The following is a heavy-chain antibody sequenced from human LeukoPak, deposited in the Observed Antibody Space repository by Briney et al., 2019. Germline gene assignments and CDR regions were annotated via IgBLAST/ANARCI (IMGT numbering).Heavy chain of an antibody. D-gene: IGHD1-1*01. CDR3: ARDPATGTTNDPTMGY. CDR1: GFAFSTYS. V-gene: IGHV3-48*01. CDR2: ISSSSSTI. Sequence: PGGSLRLSCAASGFAFSTYSMNWVRQAPGKGLEWVSYISSSSSTIFYADSVKGRFTISRDNAKNSLYLQMNSLRAEDTAVYYCARDPATGTTNDPTMGYWGQGTPVTVSS. J-gene: IGHJ4*02.